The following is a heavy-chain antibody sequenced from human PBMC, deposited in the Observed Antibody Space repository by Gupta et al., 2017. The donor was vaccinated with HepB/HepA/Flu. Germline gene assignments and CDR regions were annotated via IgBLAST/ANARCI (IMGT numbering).Heavy chain of an antibody. CDR3: ARDLHARYWDFWSGQERFEY. V-gene: IGHV3-7*01. J-gene: IGHJ4*02. CDR1: GFTFGTYW. Sequence: EVQLVESGGGLVQHGTSLRLSCAASGFTFGTYWMSWVRQAPGKGLEFVANIKNDGSETHYMDSVKGRFTISRDNAQNSLYLQMNSLRVEDTAVYYCARDLHARYWDFWSGQERFEYWGPGAQVTVSS. CDR2: IKNDGSET. D-gene: IGHD3-3*02.